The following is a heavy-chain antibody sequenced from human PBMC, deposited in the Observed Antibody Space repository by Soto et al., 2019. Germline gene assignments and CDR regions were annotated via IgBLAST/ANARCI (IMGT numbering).Heavy chain of an antibody. V-gene: IGHV4-34*01. CDR1: GGSFSGYY. CDR2: INHSGST. Sequence: SETLSLTCAVYGGSFSGYYWSWIRQPPGKGLEWIGEINHSGSTNYNPSLKSRVTIPVDTSKDQFSLKLSSMTAADTAVYYCAREIEYSYGLWGQGTLVTVSS. CDR3: AREIEYSYGL. J-gene: IGHJ4*02. D-gene: IGHD5-18*01.